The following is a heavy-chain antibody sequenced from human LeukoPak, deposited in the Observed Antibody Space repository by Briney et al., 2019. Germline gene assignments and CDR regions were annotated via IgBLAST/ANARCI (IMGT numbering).Heavy chain of an antibody. CDR1: GFSFSTYW. CDR2: INSDGSIT. CDR3: ASDSPSNGLDV. J-gene: IGHJ6*02. Sequence: PGGSLRLSCAASGFSFSTYWMHWVRQIPGKEPVWVSRINSDGSITVYADSVKSRFTVSKDNAKNMLYLQMTSLRADDTATYYCASDSPSNGLDVWGQGTTVTVSS. V-gene: IGHV3-74*01.